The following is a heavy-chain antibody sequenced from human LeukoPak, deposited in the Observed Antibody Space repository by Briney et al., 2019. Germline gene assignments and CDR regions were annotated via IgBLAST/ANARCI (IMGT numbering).Heavy chain of an antibody. J-gene: IGHJ4*02. CDR1: GFTFSSYG. V-gene: IGHV3-23*01. CDR3: AKGPASFAY. Sequence: GGSLRLSCAASGFTFSSYGMSWVRQAPGKGLEWVSYIGGTGGTTYYADSVKGRFTVSRDNVKNTLYLQMNSLRAEDTATYYCAKGPASFAYWGQGTLVTVSS. CDR2: IGGTGGTT.